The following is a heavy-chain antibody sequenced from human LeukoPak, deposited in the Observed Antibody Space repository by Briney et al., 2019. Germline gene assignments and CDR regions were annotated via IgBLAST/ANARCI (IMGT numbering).Heavy chain of an antibody. CDR2: INPSGGST. Sequence: GASVKVSCKASGYTFTSYYMHWVRQAPGQGLEWMGIINPSGGSTSYAQKFQGRVTMTMDTSTSTVYMELSSLRSEDTAVYYCASHIPPRRGWLQTGFDYWGQGTLVTVSS. CDR1: GYTFTSYY. V-gene: IGHV1-46*01. CDR3: ASHIPPRRGWLQTGFDY. D-gene: IGHD5-24*01. J-gene: IGHJ4*02.